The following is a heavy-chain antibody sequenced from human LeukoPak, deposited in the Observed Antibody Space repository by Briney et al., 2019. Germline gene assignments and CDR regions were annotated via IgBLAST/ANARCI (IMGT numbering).Heavy chain of an antibody. J-gene: IGHJ3*02. CDR1: GFTFSSYE. Sequence: PGGSLRLSCAASGFTFSSYEMNWVRQAPGKGLEWVSYISSSGSTIYYADSVKGRFTISRDNAKNSLYLQMNSLRAEDTAVYYCARGWGDCAMINCYTGGDVFDIWGQGTMATVSS. CDR2: ISSSGSTI. D-gene: IGHD2-8*01. V-gene: IGHV3-48*03. CDR3: ARGWGDCAMINCYTGGDVFDI.